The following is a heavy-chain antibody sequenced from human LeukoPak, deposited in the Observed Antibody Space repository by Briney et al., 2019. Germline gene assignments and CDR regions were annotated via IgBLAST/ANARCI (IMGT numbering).Heavy chain of an antibody. CDR2: ISYGGSNK. Sequence: PGGSLRLSCAASGFTFSSYAMHWVRQAPGKGLEWVAVISYGGSNKYYADSVKGRFTISRDNSKNTLYLQMNSLRAEDTAVYYCARALVDTAMVYYYYYMDVWGKGTMVTVSS. D-gene: IGHD5-18*01. CDR3: ARALVDTAMVYYYYYMDV. CDR1: GFTFSSYA. V-gene: IGHV3-30*01. J-gene: IGHJ6*03.